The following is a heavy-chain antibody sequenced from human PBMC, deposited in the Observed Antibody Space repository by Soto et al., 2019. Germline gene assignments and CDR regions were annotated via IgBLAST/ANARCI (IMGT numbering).Heavy chain of an antibody. J-gene: IGHJ5*02. Sequence: ASVKVSCKASGYTFTSYGISWVRQAPGQGLEWMGWISAYNGNTNYAQKLQGRVTMTTDTSTSTAYMELRSLRSDDTAVYYCARVGYCSGGSCEINWFDPWGQGTLFTVSS. V-gene: IGHV1-18*01. CDR1: GYTFTSYG. D-gene: IGHD2-15*01. CDR2: ISAYNGNT. CDR3: ARVGYCSGGSCEINWFDP.